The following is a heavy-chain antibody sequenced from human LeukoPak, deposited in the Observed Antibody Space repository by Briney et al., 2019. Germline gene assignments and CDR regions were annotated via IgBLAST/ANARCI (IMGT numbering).Heavy chain of an antibody. J-gene: IGHJ5*02. CDR2: ISDSGGST. Sequence: GGPLRLFCAASGFNFSNYDMIWVRQAPGKGLEWVSSISDSGGSTYYADSVEGRFTISRDNSKNTLYLQMTNLRAADTAVYYCAKDLSRAVAADWFDPWDQGSLVTVSS. CDR3: AKDLSRAVAADWFDP. D-gene: IGHD6-19*01. CDR1: GFNFSNYD. V-gene: IGHV3-23*01.